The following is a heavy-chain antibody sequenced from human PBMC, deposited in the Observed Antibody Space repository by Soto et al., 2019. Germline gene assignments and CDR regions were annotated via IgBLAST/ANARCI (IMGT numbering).Heavy chain of an antibody. Sequence: ASETLSLTCTVSGGSINSGGYSWSWIRQPPGKGLEWIAYLYHSGSIYYNPSLKSRVTISVDRSKNQFSLKLSSVTAADTAIYYCARVYSNYDYFDYWGQGTLVTVSS. D-gene: IGHD4-4*01. J-gene: IGHJ4*02. V-gene: IGHV4-30-2*01. CDR2: LYHSGSI. CDR3: ARVYSNYDYFDY. CDR1: GGSINSGGYS.